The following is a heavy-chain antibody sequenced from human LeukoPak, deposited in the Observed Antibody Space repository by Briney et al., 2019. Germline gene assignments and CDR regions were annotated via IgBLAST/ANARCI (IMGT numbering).Heavy chain of an antibody. J-gene: IGHJ3*02. V-gene: IGHV3-30*02. D-gene: IGHD3-9*01. CDR3: ATRKLRYFDWLGDAFDI. CDR2: IRYDGSNK. Sequence: PGGSLRLSCAASGFTFSSYGMHWVRQAPGKGLEWVAFIRYDGSNKYYADSVEGRFTTSRDNSKNTLYLQMNSLRAEDTAVYYCATRKLRYFDWLGDAFDIWGQGTMVTVSS. CDR1: GFTFSSYG.